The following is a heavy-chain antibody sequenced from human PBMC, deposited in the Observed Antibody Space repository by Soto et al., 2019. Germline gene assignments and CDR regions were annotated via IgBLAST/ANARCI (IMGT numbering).Heavy chain of an antibody. Sequence: PTLTLTCAISGDSVSSNSAAWNWIRQSPSGGLEWLGRTYYRSKWISDYAMSVKGRISINPDTSKNLVSLHLNFVTPEDTAVYYCARDPPDFNSGFDFWGQGTPVTVSS. D-gene: IGHD1-26*01. CDR1: GDSVSSNSAA. V-gene: IGHV6-1*01. CDR2: TYYRSKWIS. J-gene: IGHJ4*02. CDR3: ARDPPDFNSGFDF.